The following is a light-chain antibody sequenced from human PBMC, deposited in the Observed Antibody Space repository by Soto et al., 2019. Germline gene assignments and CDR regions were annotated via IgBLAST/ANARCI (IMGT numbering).Light chain of an antibody. CDR1: QSVSSSY. CDR2: DAS. Sequence: VLEQSPGTLSFSPGERATLSCRASQSVSSSYLAWYQQKPGQAPRLLIYDASNRATGISARFSGSGSGTDFTLTISSLEPEDFGVYYCQQRTGSFGGGTKVDIK. J-gene: IGKJ4*01. CDR3: QQRTGS. V-gene: IGKV3D-20*02.